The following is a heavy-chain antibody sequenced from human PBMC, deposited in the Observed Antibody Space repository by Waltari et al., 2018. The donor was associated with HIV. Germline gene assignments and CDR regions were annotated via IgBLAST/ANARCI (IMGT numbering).Heavy chain of an antibody. CDR1: GFRSSDYN. CDR2: RGSLQNFR. CDR3: ARGPSSGWSWVDP. V-gene: IGHV3-21*01. D-gene: IGHD6-19*01. J-gene: IGHJ5*02. Sequence: EVRLLVSGGGVVRPGGSLRLSCAASGFRSSDYNMNWVRQGPGKGLEWVPDRGSLQNFRHVAEPVKRRCTAGKANAKNSLSLEMRRLPAEETGVYYGARGPSSGWSWVDPWGQGTLVPVSS.